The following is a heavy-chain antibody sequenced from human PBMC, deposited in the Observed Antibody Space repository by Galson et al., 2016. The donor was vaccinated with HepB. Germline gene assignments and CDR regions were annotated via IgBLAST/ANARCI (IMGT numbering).Heavy chain of an antibody. V-gene: IGHV3-30*03. CDR2: ISYDGHIK. Sequence: SLRLSCAASGFTFSGDGIHWVRQAPGKGLEWVAVISYDGHIKHYADSVKGRFTISRDNSQNTLYLQLNSLTAADTAIYFCARDYGHSNGVVIGYVMDVWGQGTLVTVSS. D-gene: IGHD3-3*01. J-gene: IGHJ4*02. CDR1: GFTFSGDG. CDR3: ARDYGHSNGVVIGYVMDV.